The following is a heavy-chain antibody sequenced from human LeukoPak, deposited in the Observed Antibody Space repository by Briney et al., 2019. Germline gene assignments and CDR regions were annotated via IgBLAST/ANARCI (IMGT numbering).Heavy chain of an antibody. CDR3: ARDKRNFWSGYYVYYYYMDV. V-gene: IGHV1-18*01. Sequence: ASVKVSCKASGHTFTSYGISWVRQAPGQGLEWMGWISAYNGNTNYAQKLQGRVTMTTDTSTSTAYMELRSLRSDDTAVYYCARDKRNFWSGYYVYYYYMDVWGKGTTVTVSS. CDR2: ISAYNGNT. D-gene: IGHD3-3*01. CDR1: GHTFTSYG. J-gene: IGHJ6*03.